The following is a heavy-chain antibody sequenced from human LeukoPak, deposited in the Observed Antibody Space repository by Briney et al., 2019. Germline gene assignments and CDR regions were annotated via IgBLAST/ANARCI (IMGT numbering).Heavy chain of an antibody. D-gene: IGHD3-3*02. V-gene: IGHV4-61*02. J-gene: IGHJ4*02. Sequence: PSQTLSLTCTVSGGSISSGSYYWSWIRQPAGKGLEWIGRIYTSVSTNYNPSLKSRVTISVDTSKNQFSLKLSSVTAADTAVYYCARVKLGYFDYWGQGTLVTVSS. CDR1: GGSISSGSYY. CDR2: IYTSVST. CDR3: ARVKLGYFDY.